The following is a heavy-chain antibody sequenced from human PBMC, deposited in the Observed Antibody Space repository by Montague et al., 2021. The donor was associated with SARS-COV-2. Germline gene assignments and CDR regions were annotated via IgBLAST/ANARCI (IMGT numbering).Heavy chain of an antibody. V-gene: IGHV4-59*01. CDR1: GGSISSYY. CDR2: IYYSGST. Sequence: SETLSLTCTVSGGSISSYYWSWIRQPPGKGLEWIGYIYYSGSTNYNPSLKSRVTISADTSKNQFSLKLSSVTAADTAVYYCARAKQWLVSRSFDYWGQGTLVTVSS. D-gene: IGHD6-19*01. J-gene: IGHJ4*02. CDR3: ARAKQWLVSRSFDY.